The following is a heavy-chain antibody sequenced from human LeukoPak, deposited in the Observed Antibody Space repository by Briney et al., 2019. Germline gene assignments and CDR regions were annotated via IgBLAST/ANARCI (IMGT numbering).Heavy chain of an antibody. CDR1: GFTVSSTD. CDR3: ARALYCSGASCYDY. V-gene: IGHV3-53*01. CDR2: IYSGGTT. Sequence: GGSLRLSCAASGFTVSSTDMSWARQAPGKGLEWVSFIYSGGTTYYADSVKGRFTISRDNSKNTLYLQMNSLRAEDTAVYYCARALYCSGASCYDYWGQGTLVTVSS. D-gene: IGHD2-15*01. J-gene: IGHJ4*02.